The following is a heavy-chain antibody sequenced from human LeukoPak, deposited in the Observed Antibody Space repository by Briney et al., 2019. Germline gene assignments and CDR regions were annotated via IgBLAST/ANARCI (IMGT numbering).Heavy chain of an antibody. CDR1: GFTFSNFA. CDR3: ARGSITMIVVVMHAFDI. CDR2: ISGSGDST. J-gene: IGHJ3*02. Sequence: GGSLRLSCTASGFTFSNFAMSWVRQDPGMGLQWVSSISGSGDSTFYADSVKGRFTISRDNSKNTVYLQMNSLRAEDTAVYYCARGSITMIVVVMHAFDIWGQGTMVTVSS. D-gene: IGHD3-22*01. V-gene: IGHV3-23*01.